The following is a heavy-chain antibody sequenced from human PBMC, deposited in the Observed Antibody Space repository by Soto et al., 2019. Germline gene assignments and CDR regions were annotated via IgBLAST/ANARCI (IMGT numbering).Heavy chain of an antibody. D-gene: IGHD5-18*01. V-gene: IGHV1-46*01. CDR1: GYTFTSHY. J-gene: IGHJ4*02. Sequence: QVLLVQSGAEVKKPGASVKVSCKTSGYTFTSHYMHWLRQAPGHGLEWLGIINPSGGSTNYAQKCQGRVTMTRDTATSTVFMVLSSLRSEDTAVYYCARKMATAASSDFWGQGTLVTVSS. CDR2: INPSGGST. CDR3: ARKMATAASSDF.